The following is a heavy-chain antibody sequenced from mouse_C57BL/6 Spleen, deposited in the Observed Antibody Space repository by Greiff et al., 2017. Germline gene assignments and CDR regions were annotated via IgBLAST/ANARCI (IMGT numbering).Heavy chain of an antibody. D-gene: IGHD3-3*01. CDR1: GFSLTSYG. V-gene: IGHV2-2*01. J-gene: IGHJ2*01. CDR3: ARKGGGRDYFDY. CDR2: IWSGGST. Sequence: VQLKESGPGLVQPSQSLSITCTASGFSLTSYGVHWVRQSPGKGLEWLGVIWSGGSTDYNAAFISSLSISKDNSKSQVFLKMNSLQADDTAIYYCARKGGGRDYFDYWGQGTTLTVSS.